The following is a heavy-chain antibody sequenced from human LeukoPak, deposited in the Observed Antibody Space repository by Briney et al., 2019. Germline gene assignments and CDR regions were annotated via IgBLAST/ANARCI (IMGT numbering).Heavy chain of an antibody. CDR3: AKDPPYDILTGYYNGGNYFDY. V-gene: IGHV3-30*02. D-gene: IGHD3-9*01. CDR2: IRYDGSET. CDR1: GFTFSSYG. Sequence: GGSLRLSCAASGFTFSSYGMHWVRQSPGKELEWVAFIRYDGSETYYADSVKGRFTISRGNSKNTLYLQMNSLRAEDTAVYFCAKDPPYDILTGYYNGGNYFDYWGQGTLVTVSS. J-gene: IGHJ4*02.